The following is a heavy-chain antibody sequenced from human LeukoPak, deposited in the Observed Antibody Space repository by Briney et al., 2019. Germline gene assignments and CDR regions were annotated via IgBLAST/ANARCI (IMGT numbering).Heavy chain of an antibody. CDR3: ARGPLGYCSSTSCYYYYGMDV. CDR2: INHSGST. V-gene: IGHV4-34*01. CDR1: GGSFSGYY. Sequence: SETLSLTCAVYGGSFSGYYWSLIRQPPWKGLEWIGEINHSGSTNYNPSLKSRVTISVDTSKNQFSLKLSSVTAADTAVYYCARGPLGYCSSTSCYYYYGMDVWGQGTTVTVSS. D-gene: IGHD2-2*01. J-gene: IGHJ6*02.